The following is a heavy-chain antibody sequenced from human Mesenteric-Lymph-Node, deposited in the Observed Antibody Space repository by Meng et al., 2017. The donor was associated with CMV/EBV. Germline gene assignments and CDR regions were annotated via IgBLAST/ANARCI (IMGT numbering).Heavy chain of an antibody. CDR3: ARGSGSGTSHHFDY. Sequence: KASGYTFTAYYMHWVRQAPGQGLEWMGRINPNNGATNFAQKFQGRVTMTSDTSISTVYMDLSSPRSDDTAVYYCARGSGSGTSHHFDYWGQGTLVTVSS. V-gene: IGHV1-2*06. CDR2: INPNNGAT. J-gene: IGHJ4*02. D-gene: IGHD3-10*01. CDR1: GYTFTAYY.